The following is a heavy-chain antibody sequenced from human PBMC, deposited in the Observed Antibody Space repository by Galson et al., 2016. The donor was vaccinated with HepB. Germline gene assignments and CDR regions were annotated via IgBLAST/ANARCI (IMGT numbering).Heavy chain of an antibody. D-gene: IGHD1-7*01. CDR1: GFTFSSYA. Sequence: SLRLSCAASGFTFSSYAMSWVRQAPGKGLEWVSAISGSGDNTYYADSVKGRFTISRDNSKNTLYLQMKSLRAEDTAVYYCAKGRTGTTGPVEYWGQGTLVTVSS. CDR3: AKGRTGTTGPVEY. J-gene: IGHJ4*02. CDR2: ISGSGDNT. V-gene: IGHV3-23*01.